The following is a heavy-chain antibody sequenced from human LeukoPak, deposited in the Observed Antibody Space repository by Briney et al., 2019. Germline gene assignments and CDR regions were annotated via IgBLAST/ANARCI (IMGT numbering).Heavy chain of an antibody. Sequence: SETLSLTCTVSDGSISSYYWSWIRQPPGKGLEWIGYIYSSGSTNYNPSLKSRVTISIDTSKNQFSLKLSSVTAADTAIYYCARLSYSSSYYAMDVWGQGTTVTVSS. CDR2: IYSSGST. D-gene: IGHD6-6*01. CDR3: ARLSYSSSYYAMDV. V-gene: IGHV4-59*01. CDR1: DGSISSYY. J-gene: IGHJ6*02.